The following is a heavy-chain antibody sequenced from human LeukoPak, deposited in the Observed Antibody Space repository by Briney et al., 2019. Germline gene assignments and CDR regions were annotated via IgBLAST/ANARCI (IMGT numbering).Heavy chain of an antibody. V-gene: IGHV5-51*01. J-gene: IGHJ4*02. CDR1: GYSFSTYW. CDR2: IYPRDSFT. Sequence: GESLKISCKGSGYSFSTYWIGWVRQMPGKGLEWMGIIYPRDSFTRYSPSLEGQVTISVDKSLSTAYLQWSSLKASDTAIYFCARQPNPDFDYWGQGTLVTVSS. CDR3: ARQPNPDFDY.